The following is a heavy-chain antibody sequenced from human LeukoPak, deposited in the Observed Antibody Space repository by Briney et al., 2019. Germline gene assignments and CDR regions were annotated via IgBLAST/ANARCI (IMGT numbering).Heavy chain of an antibody. D-gene: IGHD2-2*01. Sequence: PGGPLRLSCAASGLTFNNYWMHWVRQAPGKGLEWVSRINSDGSTTNYADSVKGRFTISRDNAKNTMYLQMNSLRAEDTALYYCVSRYCTITNCCKASGTGAFDIWGQGTMVIVSS. CDR2: INSDGSTT. CDR3: VSRYCTITNCCKASGTGAFDI. V-gene: IGHV3-74*01. J-gene: IGHJ3*02. CDR1: GLTFNNYW.